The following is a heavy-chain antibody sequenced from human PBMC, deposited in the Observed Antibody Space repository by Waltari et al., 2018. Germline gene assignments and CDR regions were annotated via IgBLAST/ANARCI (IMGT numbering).Heavy chain of an antibody. Sequence: QVQLQESGPGLVKPSETLSLSCTVSGYSISSGYFWDWVRQPPGKGLEWIASIHRSGDTYYSPSLKSRVTISVDTSKNQFSLKLSSVTAADTAVYYCARGSSDGYYYYYMDVWGKGTTVTVSS. D-gene: IGHD3-22*01. CDR3: ARGSSDGYYYYYMDV. V-gene: IGHV4-38-2*02. CDR1: GYSISSGYF. J-gene: IGHJ6*03. CDR2: IHRSGDT.